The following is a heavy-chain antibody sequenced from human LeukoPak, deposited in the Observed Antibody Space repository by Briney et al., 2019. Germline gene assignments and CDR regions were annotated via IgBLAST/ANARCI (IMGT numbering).Heavy chain of an antibody. CDR1: GYSFTSYW. CDR2: IDPSDSYT. CDR3: ARHGPYYYDSSGYSYYNYGMDV. D-gene: IGHD3-22*01. Sequence: GESLKISCKGSGYSFTSYWISWVRQMPGKGLEWMGRIDPSDSYTNYSPSFQGHVTISADKSISTAYLQWSSLKASDTAMYYCARHGPYYYDSSGYSYYNYGMDVWGQGTTVTVSS. V-gene: IGHV5-10-1*01. J-gene: IGHJ6*02.